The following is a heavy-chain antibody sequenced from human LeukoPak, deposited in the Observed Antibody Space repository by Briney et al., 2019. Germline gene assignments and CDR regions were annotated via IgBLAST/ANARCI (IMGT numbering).Heavy chain of an antibody. CDR3: ARHLNNCGDDCYIFDY. J-gene: IGHJ4*02. Sequence: SETLSLTCTVSGGSIFSHYWSWIRQPPGKGLEWMGYIYYSGSTNYNPSLKSRVTISVDTSKNQFSLRVSSVTAADTAVYYCARHLNNCGDDCYIFDYWGQGTLVTVSS. CDR2: IYYSGST. CDR1: GGSIFSHY. D-gene: IGHD2-21*01. V-gene: IGHV4-59*08.